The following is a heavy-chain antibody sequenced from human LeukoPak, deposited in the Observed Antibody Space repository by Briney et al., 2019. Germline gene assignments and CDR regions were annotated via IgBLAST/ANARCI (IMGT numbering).Heavy chain of an antibody. J-gene: IGHJ6*04. CDR2: IIPILGIA. D-gene: IGHD3-3*01. V-gene: IGHV1-69*02. CDR1: GGTFSSYT. Sequence: SVKVSCKASGGTFSSYTISWVRQAPGQGLEWVGRIIPILGIANYAQKFQGRVTITADKSTSTAYMELSSLRSEDTAVYYCARGDFWSGSTSNVWGKGTTVTVSS. CDR3: ARGDFWSGSTSNV.